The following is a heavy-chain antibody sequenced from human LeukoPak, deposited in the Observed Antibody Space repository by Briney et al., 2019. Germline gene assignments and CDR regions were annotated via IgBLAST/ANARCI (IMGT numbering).Heavy chain of an antibody. CDR3: AREGVGAA. CDR1: GGSVSSGSYY. D-gene: IGHD1-26*01. J-gene: IGHJ4*02. V-gene: IGHV4-61*01. CDR2: IYYSGST. Sequence: SETLSLTCTVSGGSVSSGSYYWSWIRQPPGKGLEWIGYIYYSGSTNYNPSLKSRVTISVDTSKNQFSLKLSSVTAADTAVYYCAREGVGAAWGQGTLVTVSS.